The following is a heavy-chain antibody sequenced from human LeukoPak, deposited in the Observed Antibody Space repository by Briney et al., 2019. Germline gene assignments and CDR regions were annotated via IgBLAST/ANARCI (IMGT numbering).Heavy chain of an antibody. J-gene: IGHJ4*02. Sequence: GGSLRLSCAASGFTFDDYAMHWVRQAPGKGLEWVSGISWNSGSIGYADSVKGRFTISRDNARNSLYLQMNSLRAEDTALYFCAKDAVVRGVRPYYFDYWGLGTLVTVSS. CDR2: ISWNSGSI. V-gene: IGHV3-9*01. D-gene: IGHD3-10*01. CDR1: GFTFDDYA. CDR3: AKDAVVRGVRPYYFDY.